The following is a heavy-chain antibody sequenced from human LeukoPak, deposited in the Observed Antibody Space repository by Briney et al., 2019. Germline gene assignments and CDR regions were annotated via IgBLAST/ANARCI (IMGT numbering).Heavy chain of an antibody. CDR1: GGSISSYY. J-gene: IGHJ4*02. CDR2: IYYTGST. Sequence: SETLSLTCTVSGGSISSYYWSWIRQPLGKGLEWIGYIYYTGSTKYNASLKSRVTISVDTSKNQFSLKVSSVTAADTAVYYCARLRPSIGAAGTFDYWGQGTLVTVSA. V-gene: IGHV4-59*08. CDR3: ARLRPSIGAAGTFDY. D-gene: IGHD6-13*01.